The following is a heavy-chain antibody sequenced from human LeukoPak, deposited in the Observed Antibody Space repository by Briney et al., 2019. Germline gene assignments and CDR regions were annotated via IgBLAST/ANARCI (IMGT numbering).Heavy chain of an antibody. Sequence: GGSLRLSCAASGFTFSSYWMSWVRQAPGKGLEWVANIKQDGSEKYYVDSVKGRFAISRDNAKNSLYLQMNSLRAEDTAVYYCARDIRAAGTREEFYMDVWGNGTTVTVSS. D-gene: IGHD6-13*01. V-gene: IGHV3-7*01. CDR1: GFTFSSYW. CDR2: IKQDGSEK. J-gene: IGHJ6*03. CDR3: ARDIRAAGTREEFYMDV.